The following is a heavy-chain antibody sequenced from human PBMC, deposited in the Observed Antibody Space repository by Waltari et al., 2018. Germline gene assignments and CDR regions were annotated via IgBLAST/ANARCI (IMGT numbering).Heavy chain of an antibody. V-gene: IGHV1-8*01. Sequence: QVQLVQSGAEVKKPGASVKVSCKASGYTFTSYDINWVRQATGQGLEWMGWMNPNSGNTGYAQKFQGRVTMTRNTSISTAYMELSSLRSEDTAVYYCARGVYDFWSGYYNNWFDPWGQGTLVTVSS. CDR1: GYTFTSYD. CDR2: MNPNSGNT. CDR3: ARGVYDFWSGYYNNWFDP. D-gene: IGHD3-3*01. J-gene: IGHJ5*02.